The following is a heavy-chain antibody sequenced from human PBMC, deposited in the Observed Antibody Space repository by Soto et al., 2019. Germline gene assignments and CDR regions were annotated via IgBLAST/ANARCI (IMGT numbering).Heavy chain of an antibody. J-gene: IGHJ4*02. CDR2: INPNSGGT. CDR1: GYTFTGYY. V-gene: IGHV1-2*02. CDR3: AREVAVAGTVDY. Sequence: VASVKVSCKASGYTFTGYYMHWVRQAPGQGLEWMGWINPNSGGTNYAQKFQGRVTMTRDTSISTAYMELSRLRSDDTAVYYCAREVAVAGTVDYWGQGTLVTVYS. D-gene: IGHD6-19*01.